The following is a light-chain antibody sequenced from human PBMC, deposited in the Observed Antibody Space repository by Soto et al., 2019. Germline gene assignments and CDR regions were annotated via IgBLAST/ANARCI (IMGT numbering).Light chain of an antibody. Sequence: SVVTHTPSILSVPPGVPATLSYRASQRLSTHLAWYQQKPGQAPRLLIYGTSTRATGIPARFSGSGSGTDFTLTISSLQSEEFALYYCQQYHKLPIPVGRGGRLE. CDR3: QQYHKLPIP. CDR1: QRLSTH. CDR2: GTS. V-gene: IGKV3-15*01. J-gene: IGKJ5*01.